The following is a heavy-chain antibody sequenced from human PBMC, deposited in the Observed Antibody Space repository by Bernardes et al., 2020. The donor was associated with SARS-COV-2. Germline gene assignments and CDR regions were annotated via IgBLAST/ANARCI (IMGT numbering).Heavy chain of an antibody. V-gene: IGHV3-7*04. J-gene: IGHJ4*02. CDR3: ARVRFLKWVPDVIDY. CDR2: IKKDGGDK. D-gene: IGHD3-3*01. Sequence: GGSLRLSCAGSGFTFSTYSMTWVRQAPGKGLEWVAIIKKDGGDKYYQDSVRGRFTISRDNAKNSLNLQMNSLRAEDTAVYYCARVRFLKWVPDVIDYWGQGTLVTVSS. CDR1: GFTFSTYS.